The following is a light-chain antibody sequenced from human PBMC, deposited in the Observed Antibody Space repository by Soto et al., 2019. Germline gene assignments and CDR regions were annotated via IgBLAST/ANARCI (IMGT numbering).Light chain of an antibody. V-gene: IGKV3-11*01. J-gene: IGKJ4*01. CDR2: DAS. CDR1: QSVSSY. Sequence: EIVLTQSPATLSLSPGERATVSCRASQSVSSYLAWYQQKPGQAPRLLIYDASNRATGIPARFSGSGSGTDFTLTISSLEPEDFAVYYGQQRSNWPLTFGGGTKVDIK. CDR3: QQRSNWPLT.